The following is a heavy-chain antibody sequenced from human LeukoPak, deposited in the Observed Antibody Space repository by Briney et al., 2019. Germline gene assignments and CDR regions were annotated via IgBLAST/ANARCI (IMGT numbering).Heavy chain of an antibody. J-gene: IGHJ4*02. D-gene: IGHD6-13*01. CDR1: GGSISSGGYS. CDR2: IYHSGST. Sequence: TSETLSLTCAVSGGSISSGGYSWSWIGQPPGKGLEWSGYIYHSGSTYYNPSLKSRVTISVDRSKNQFSLKLSSVTAADTAVYFCARAPPGVVAAAVDYWGQGTLVTVSS. CDR3: ARAPPGVVAAAVDY. V-gene: IGHV4-30-2*01.